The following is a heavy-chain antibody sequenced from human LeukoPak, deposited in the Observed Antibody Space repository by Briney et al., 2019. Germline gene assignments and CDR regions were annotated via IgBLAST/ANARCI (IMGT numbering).Heavy chain of an antibody. CDR1: GYTFSAFY. CDR3: ARDRNYYDSSGYFW. Sequence: GASVKVYCKASGYTFSAFYMHWVRQAPGQGFEWMGWIIPNSGGTNYAQKFQGRVTMTRDTSISTAYMELSSLRSEDTAVYYCARDRNYYDSSGYFWWGQGTLVTVSS. J-gene: IGHJ4*02. CDR2: IIPNSGGT. V-gene: IGHV1-2*02. D-gene: IGHD3-22*01.